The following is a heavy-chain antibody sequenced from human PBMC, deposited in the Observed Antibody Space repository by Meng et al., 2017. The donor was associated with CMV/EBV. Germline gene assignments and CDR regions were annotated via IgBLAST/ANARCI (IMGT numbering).Heavy chain of an antibody. CDR3: AKNPSQSTWGYFDY. D-gene: IGHD3-16*01. J-gene: IGHJ4*02. Sequence: SGFTFSSYSMIWVRQAPGKGLEWVSAISGSGGSTYYADSVKGRFTISRDNSKNTLYLQMNSLRAEDTAVYYCAKNPSQSTWGYFDYWGQGTLVTVSS. CDR1: GFTFSSYS. CDR2: ISGSGGST. V-gene: IGHV3-23*01.